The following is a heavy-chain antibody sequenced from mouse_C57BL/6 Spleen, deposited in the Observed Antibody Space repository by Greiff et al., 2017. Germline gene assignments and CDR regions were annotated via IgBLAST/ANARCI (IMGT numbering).Heavy chain of an antibody. Sequence: EVKLQESGGGLVKPGGSLKLSCAASGFTFSSYAMSWVRQTPEKRLEWVATISDGGSYTYYPDNAKVRFTIYRDNAKNNLYLQMSHLKSEDTAMYYCARDTGGYGGMDYWGQGTSVTVSS. J-gene: IGHJ4*01. D-gene: IGHD2-2*01. CDR3: ARDTGGYGGMDY. V-gene: IGHV5-4*01. CDR2: ISDGGSYT. CDR1: GFTFSSYA.